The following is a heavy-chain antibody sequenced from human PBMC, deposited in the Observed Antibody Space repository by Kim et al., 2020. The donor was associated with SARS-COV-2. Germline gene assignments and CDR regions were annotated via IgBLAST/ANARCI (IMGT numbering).Heavy chain of an antibody. CDR2: INTNTGNP. J-gene: IGHJ6*02. Sequence: ASVKVSCKASGYTFTSYAMNWVRHAPGQGLEWMGWINTNTGNPTYAQGFTGRFVFSLDTSVSTAYLQISSLKAEDTAVYYCAREKYSSSWYDYYYYGMDVCGQGTTVTVSS. D-gene: IGHD6-13*01. CDR3: AREKYSSSWYDYYYYGMDV. V-gene: IGHV7-4-1*02. CDR1: GYTFTSYA.